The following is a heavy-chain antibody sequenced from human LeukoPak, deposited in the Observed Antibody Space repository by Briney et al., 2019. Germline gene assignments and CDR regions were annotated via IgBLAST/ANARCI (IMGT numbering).Heavy chain of an antibody. CDR1: GFTFSSYG. CDR3: ARLWDSSSSRHFDY. V-gene: IGHV3-30*02. Sequence: GGSLRLSCAASGFTFSSYGMHWVRQAPGKGLEWVAFIRYDGSNKYYADSVKGRFTISRDNAKNTLYLQMNNLRAEDTAVYFCARLWDSSSSRHFDYWGQGTLVTVSS. J-gene: IGHJ4*02. D-gene: IGHD6-6*01. CDR2: IRYDGSNK.